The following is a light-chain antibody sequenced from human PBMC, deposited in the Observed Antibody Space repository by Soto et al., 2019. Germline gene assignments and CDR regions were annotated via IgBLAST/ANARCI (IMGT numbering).Light chain of an antibody. CDR2: AAS. Sequence: DIQMTQSPSSLSASVGDRVTITCPASQSISSYLNWYQQKPGKAPKLLIYAASSLQSGVPSRFSGSGSGTDFTLTISSLQPEDFATYHCQQSYSTPYTFGQGTKLEIK. V-gene: IGKV1-39*01. J-gene: IGKJ2*01. CDR1: QSISSY. CDR3: QQSYSTPYT.